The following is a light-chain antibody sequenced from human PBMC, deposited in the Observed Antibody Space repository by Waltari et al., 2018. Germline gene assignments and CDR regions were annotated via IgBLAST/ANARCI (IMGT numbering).Light chain of an antibody. Sequence: QSALTQPPSASGSPGQSVTISCTGTSSDVGGYNYVPWYQQHPGKAPKLMIYEVSQRPPGVPDRFSGSKSGNTASLTVSGLQAEDEADYYCSSYAGSNNLVFGGGTKLTVL. CDR3: SSYAGSNNLV. J-gene: IGLJ2*01. CDR2: EVS. V-gene: IGLV2-8*01. CDR1: SSDVGGYNY.